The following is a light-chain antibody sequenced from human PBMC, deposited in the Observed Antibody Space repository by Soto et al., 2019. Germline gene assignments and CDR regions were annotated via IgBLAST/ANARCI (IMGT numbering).Light chain of an antibody. CDR1: QSISSW. J-gene: IGKJ1*01. Sequence: DIQMSQSPGTLSASVGDRVTITCRASQSISSWLAWYQQKPGQAPKLVIYDASSLASGVPSRFSGSGSGTEFTLTISSLQPDDFATYYCQQYNSSSWPFGQGTKVAIK. CDR2: DAS. CDR3: QQYNSSSWP. V-gene: IGKV1-5*01.